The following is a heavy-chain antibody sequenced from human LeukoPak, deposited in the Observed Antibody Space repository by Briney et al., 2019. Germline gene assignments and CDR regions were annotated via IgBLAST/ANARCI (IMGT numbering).Heavy chain of an antibody. J-gene: IGHJ4*02. Sequence: ASVKVSCKASGYTFTGYYMHWVRQAPGQGLEWMGWINPYSGGTNYAQKFQGRVTMTRDTSISTAYMELSRLKSDDTAVYYCARDYSSGWYVYWGQGTLVTVSS. CDR2: INPYSGGT. CDR1: GYTFTGYY. D-gene: IGHD6-19*01. CDR3: ARDYSSGWYVY. V-gene: IGHV1-2*02.